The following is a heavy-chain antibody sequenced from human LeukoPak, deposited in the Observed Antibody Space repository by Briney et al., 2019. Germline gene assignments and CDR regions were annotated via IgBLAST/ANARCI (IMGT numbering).Heavy chain of an antibody. J-gene: IGHJ4*02. CDR2: IKQDGNKK. D-gene: IGHD1-14*01. V-gene: IGHV3-7*01. CDR3: ARDPLTVNDY. Sequence: PGGSLRLSCVASGFTFSRFYMTWVRQGPGKGLEWVANIKQDGNKKHYVDSVKGRFTISRDNAKNLLFLQMNSLRVEDTGYYFCARDPLTVNDYWGQGALVTVSS. CDR1: GFTFSRFY.